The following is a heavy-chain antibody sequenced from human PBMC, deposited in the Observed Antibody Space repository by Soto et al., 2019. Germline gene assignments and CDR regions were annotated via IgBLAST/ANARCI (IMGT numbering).Heavy chain of an antibody. Sequence: PEETLSLTCVVSGYSISSGYFWGWIRQHPGKAXEXIXXXYXSXXXYXXAXLKSRAALSGDTSNNQFSLKLSSVTVADTAVYYCVRVLSEDWFDPWGQGTLVTVSS. CDR1: GYSISSGYF. CDR3: VRVLSEDWFDP. V-gene: IGHV4-38-2*01. CDR2: XYXSXXX. J-gene: IGHJ5*02.